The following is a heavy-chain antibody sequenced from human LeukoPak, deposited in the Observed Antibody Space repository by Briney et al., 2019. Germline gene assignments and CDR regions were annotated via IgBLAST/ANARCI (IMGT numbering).Heavy chain of an antibody. V-gene: IGHV3-15*01. J-gene: IGHJ4*02. CDR3: ATRGGAQSNAFNY. D-gene: IGHD2-21*01. CDR1: GFTFSSYS. CDR2: IKSKIGGGTT. Sequence: GGSLRLSCAASGFTFSSYSMNWVRQAPGKGLEWVGRIKSKIGGGTTAYAAPVKGRFTISRDDSRNTVSLQMNGLKTEDTAVYYCATRGGAQSNAFNYWGQGTLVTVSS.